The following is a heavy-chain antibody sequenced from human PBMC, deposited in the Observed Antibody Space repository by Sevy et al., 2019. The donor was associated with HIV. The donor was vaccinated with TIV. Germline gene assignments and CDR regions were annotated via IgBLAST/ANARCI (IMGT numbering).Heavy chain of an antibody. CDR3: ARADRPTYSRWFDP. Sequence: GGSLRLSCAASGFTFSDYYMSWIRQAPGKGLEWVSYISSGGDTIYYADSVKGQFTISRYNAKNSLYLQMNSLRAEDTAIYYCARADRPTYSRWFDPWGQGAPVTVSS. J-gene: IGHJ5*02. CDR1: GFTFSDYY. D-gene: IGHD6-13*01. V-gene: IGHV3-11*01. CDR2: ISSGGDTI.